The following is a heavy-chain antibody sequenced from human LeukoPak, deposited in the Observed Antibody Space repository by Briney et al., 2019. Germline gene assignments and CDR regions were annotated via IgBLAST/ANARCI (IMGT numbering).Heavy chain of an antibody. J-gene: IGHJ4*02. V-gene: IGHV3-7*01. Sequence: GGSLRLSCAASGFTFSSYWMSWVRQAPGKGQEWVANIKQDGSEKYYVDSVKGRFTISRDNAKNSLYLQMNSLRAEDTAVYYCARSRSDYDFWSGYLKYYFDYWGQGTLVTVSS. CDR1: GFTFSSYW. CDR3: ARSRSDYDFWSGYLKYYFDY. D-gene: IGHD3-3*01. CDR2: IKQDGSEK.